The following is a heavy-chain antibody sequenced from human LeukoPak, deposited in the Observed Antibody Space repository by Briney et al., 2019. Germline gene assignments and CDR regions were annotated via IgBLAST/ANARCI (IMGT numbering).Heavy chain of an antibody. Sequence: GGSLRLSCAASGFTFSDYYMSWIRQAPGKGLEWVSYISSSSSYTNYADSVKGRFTISRDNAKNSLYLQMNSLRAEDTAVYYCARSKRGVIQLPDYWGQGTLVTVSS. J-gene: IGHJ4*02. CDR1: GFTFSDYY. D-gene: IGHD5-18*01. CDR2: ISSSSSYT. CDR3: ARSKRGVIQLPDY. V-gene: IGHV3-11*03.